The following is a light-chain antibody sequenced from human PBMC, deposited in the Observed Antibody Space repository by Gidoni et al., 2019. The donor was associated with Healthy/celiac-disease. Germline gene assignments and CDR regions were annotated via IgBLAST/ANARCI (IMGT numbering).Light chain of an antibody. CDR3: QQLNSYPWCS. J-gene: IGKJ2*04. V-gene: IGKV1-9*01. CDR2: AAS. Sequence: DIQLTQSPSFLSASVGDRVTITCRASQGISSYFAWYQQKPGKAPKLLTYAASTLQSGVPSRFSGSGSGTEFTLTISSLQPEDFATYYCQQLNSYPWCSFGQGTKLEIK. CDR1: QGISSY.